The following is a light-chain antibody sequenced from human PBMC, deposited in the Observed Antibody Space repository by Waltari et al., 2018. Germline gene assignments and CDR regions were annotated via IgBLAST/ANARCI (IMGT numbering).Light chain of an antibody. CDR3: QQYGSLSWT. V-gene: IGKV3-20*01. Sequence: EIVFTQSPGILSLSPGERATLSCRASQSVSSSYLAWYQQKPGQTPRLLIYCASSRATGIPDRFSGSGSGTDFTLTISRLEPEDVAVYYCQQYGSLSWTFGQGTKVEIK. CDR1: QSVSSSY. J-gene: IGKJ1*01. CDR2: CAS.